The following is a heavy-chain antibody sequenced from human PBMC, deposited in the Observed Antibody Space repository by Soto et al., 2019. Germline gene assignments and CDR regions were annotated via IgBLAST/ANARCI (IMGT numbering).Heavy chain of an antibody. CDR2: INHSGST. V-gene: IGHV4-39*07. CDR3: ARTSRMVRGVIMYNWFDP. D-gene: IGHD3-10*01. J-gene: IGHJ5*02. CDR1: GGSISSGSSY. Sequence: PSETLSLTCTVSGGSISSGSSYWSWIRQPPGKGLEWIGEINHSGSTNYNPSLKSRVTISVDTSKNQFSLKLSSVTAADTAVYYCARTSRMVRGVIMYNWFDPWGQGTLVTVSS.